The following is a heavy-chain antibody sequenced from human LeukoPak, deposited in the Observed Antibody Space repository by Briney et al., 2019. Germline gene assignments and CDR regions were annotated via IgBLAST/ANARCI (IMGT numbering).Heavy chain of an antibody. Sequence: ASVKVSCKASGYVFNYYFVHWLRQAPGQGPEWLGWINPNTGGTNYAQKFQGRVTMTTDTSITTAYMELTRLTSDDTAIYYCAREDFPHNWFDPWGKGSLVTVSS. CDR1: GYVFNYYF. V-gene: IGHV1-2*02. D-gene: IGHD3-3*01. CDR3: AREDFPHNWFDP. CDR2: INPNTGGT. J-gene: IGHJ5*02.